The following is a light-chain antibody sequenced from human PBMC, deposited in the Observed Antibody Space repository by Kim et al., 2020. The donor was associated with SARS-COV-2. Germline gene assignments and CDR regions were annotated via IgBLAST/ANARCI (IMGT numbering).Light chain of an antibody. CDR3: SSYTISNTLVV. CDR2: GVT. V-gene: IGLV2-14*03. Sequence: QSALTQPASVSGSPGQSITISCTGTSSDIGGYNYVSWYKQHPGKAPKLMIYGVTNRPSGVSNRFSGSKSGNTASLTISGLQAEDEADYYCSSYTISNTLVVFGGGTQLTVL. J-gene: IGLJ3*02. CDR1: SSDIGGYNY.